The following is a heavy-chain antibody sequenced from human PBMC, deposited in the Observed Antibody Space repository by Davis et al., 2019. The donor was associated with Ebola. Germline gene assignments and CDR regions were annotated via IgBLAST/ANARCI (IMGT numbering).Heavy chain of an antibody. CDR3: ASGLDY. J-gene: IGHJ4*02. Sequence: GESLKISCAASGFTFSNAWMSWVRQAPGKGLEWVANIKQDGSEKYYVDSVKGRFTISRDNAKNSLYLQMDGLRVEDTAVYYCASGLDYWGQGSLVTVSS. CDR2: IKQDGSEK. CDR1: GFTFSNAW. V-gene: IGHV3-7*01.